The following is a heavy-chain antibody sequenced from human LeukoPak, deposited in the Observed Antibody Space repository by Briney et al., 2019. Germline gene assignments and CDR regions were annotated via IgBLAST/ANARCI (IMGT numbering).Heavy chain of an antibody. CDR2: IYYSGST. Sequence: PSETLSLTCIVSGGSISSSSYYWGWIRQPPGKGLEWIGSIYYSGSTYYNPSLKSRVTISVDTSKNQFSLKLSSVTAADTAVYYCARDSPVTPIYYYGLDVWGQGTTVTVSS. D-gene: IGHD4-17*01. CDR3: ARDSPVTPIYYYGLDV. V-gene: IGHV4-39*02. CDR1: GGSISSSSYY. J-gene: IGHJ6*02.